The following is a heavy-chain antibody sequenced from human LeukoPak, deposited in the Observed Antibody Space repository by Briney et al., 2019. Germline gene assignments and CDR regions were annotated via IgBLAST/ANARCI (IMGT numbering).Heavy chain of an antibody. Sequence: GGSLRLSCAASGFTFSSSAMSWVRQAPGKGLEGVSGISGSGGSTYYADSVKGRFTISRDNSKNTLYLQMNSLRAEDTAVYYCANRYGSGSYYDYWGQGTLVTVSS. D-gene: IGHD3-10*01. V-gene: IGHV3-23*01. CDR3: ANRYGSGSYYDY. CDR1: GFTFSSSA. CDR2: ISGSGGST. J-gene: IGHJ4*02.